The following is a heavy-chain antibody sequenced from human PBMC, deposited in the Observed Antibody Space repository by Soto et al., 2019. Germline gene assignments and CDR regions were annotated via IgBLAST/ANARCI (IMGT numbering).Heavy chain of an antibody. Sequence: SETLSLTCAVYGGSFSGYYWSWIRQPPGKGLEWIGEINHSGSTNYNPSLKSRVTISVDTSKNQFSLKLSPVTAADTAVYYWARASFIGRRNWFDPWGQGTLVTVSS. J-gene: IGHJ5*02. D-gene: IGHD3-10*01. CDR2: INHSGST. CDR3: ARASFIGRRNWFDP. CDR1: GGSFSGYY. V-gene: IGHV4-34*01.